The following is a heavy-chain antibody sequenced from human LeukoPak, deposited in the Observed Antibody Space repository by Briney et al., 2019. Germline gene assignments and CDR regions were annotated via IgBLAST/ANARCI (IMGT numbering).Heavy chain of an antibody. CDR2: IYTSGST. D-gene: IGHD3-22*01. V-gene: IGHV4-4*07. CDR3: ARGGRDSSGYYFDWYFDL. CDR1: GGSIRSYY. Sequence: SATLSLTCTVSGGSIRSYYWSWIRQSAGKGLEWIGRIYTSGSTNYNPSLKSRVTMSVDTSKNQFSLKLSSVTAADTAVYYCARGGRDSSGYYFDWYFDLWGRGTLVTVSS. J-gene: IGHJ2*01.